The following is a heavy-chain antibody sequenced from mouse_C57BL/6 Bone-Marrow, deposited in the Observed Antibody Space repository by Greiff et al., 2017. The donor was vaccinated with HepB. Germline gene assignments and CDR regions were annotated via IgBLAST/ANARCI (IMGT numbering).Heavy chain of an antibody. Sequence: VQLQQSGPELVKPGASVKIPCKASGYTFTDYNMDWVKQSHGKSLEWIGDINPNNGGTIYNQKFKGKATLTVDKSSSTAYMELRSLTSEDTAVYYCARVYESNYEAMDYWGQGTSVTVSS. D-gene: IGHD2-5*01. CDR3: ARVYESNYEAMDY. J-gene: IGHJ4*01. CDR2: INPNNGGT. V-gene: IGHV1-18*01. CDR1: GYTFTDYN.